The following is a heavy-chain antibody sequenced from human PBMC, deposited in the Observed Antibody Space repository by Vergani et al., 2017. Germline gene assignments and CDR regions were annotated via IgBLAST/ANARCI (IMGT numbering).Heavy chain of an antibody. V-gene: IGHV3-11*06. Sequence: QVQLVESGGGLVKPGGSLRLSCAASGFTFSDYYMSWIRQAPGKGLEWVSYISSSSSYTNYADSVKGRFTISRDNAKNSLYLQMNSLRAEDTAVYYCARLRWELPSGRYYYGMDVWGQGTTVTVSS. D-gene: IGHD1-26*01. CDR1: GFTFSDYY. J-gene: IGHJ6*02. CDR2: ISSSSSYT. CDR3: ARLRWELPSGRYYYGMDV.